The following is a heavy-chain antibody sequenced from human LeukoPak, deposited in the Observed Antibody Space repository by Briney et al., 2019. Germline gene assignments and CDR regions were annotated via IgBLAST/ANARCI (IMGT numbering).Heavy chain of an antibody. Sequence: ASVTVSCKASGYTFTSYAMNWVRQAPGQGLEWMGWINTNTGNPTYAQGYTGRFVFSLDTSVSTAYLQISSLKAEDTAVYYCAGSQWELLLWGQGTLVTVSS. V-gene: IGHV7-4-1*02. J-gene: IGHJ4*02. CDR3: AGSQWELLL. CDR1: GYTFTSYA. CDR2: INTNTGNP. D-gene: IGHD1-26*01.